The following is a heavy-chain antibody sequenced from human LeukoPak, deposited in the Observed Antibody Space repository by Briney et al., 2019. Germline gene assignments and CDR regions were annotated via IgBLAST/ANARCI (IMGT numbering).Heavy chain of an antibody. V-gene: IGHV3-23*01. CDR1: GFTFSSYA. D-gene: IGHD3-16*02. CDR3: AKDTSARRGSLNG. J-gene: IGHJ4*02. Sequence: GGALRLSCAASGFTFSSYAMSWVRQAPGKGLEWVSAITDSGGSTSYADSVRGRFTISRDNSKNTLYLQMNSLRAEDTAVYYCAKDTSARRGSLNGWGQGTLVTVSS. CDR2: ITDSGGST.